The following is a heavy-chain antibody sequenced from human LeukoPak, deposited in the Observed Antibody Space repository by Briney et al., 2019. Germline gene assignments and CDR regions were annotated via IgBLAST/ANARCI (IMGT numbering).Heavy chain of an antibody. Sequence: SETLSLTCTVSGGSISSYYWSWIRQPPGKGLEWIGYIYYSGSTNYNPSLKSRVTISVDTSKNQFSLKLSSVTAADTAVYYCARVPQGLSPYYYYYMDVWGKGTTVTVSS. J-gene: IGHJ6*03. CDR2: IYYSGST. V-gene: IGHV4-59*01. CDR1: GGSISSYY. CDR3: ARVPQGLSPYYYYYMDV. D-gene: IGHD3-16*02.